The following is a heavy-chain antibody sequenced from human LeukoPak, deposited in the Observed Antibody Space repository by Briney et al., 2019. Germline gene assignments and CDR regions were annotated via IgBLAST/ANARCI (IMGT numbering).Heavy chain of an antibody. Sequence: PGGSLRLSCAVSGFTVSSNYMSWVRPAPGKGLEWVSVIFSGGSTLYADSVKGRFTFSRDNSKNTLYLQMNSLRAEDTAVYYCARILTYASGSYFDYWGQGTLVTVSS. D-gene: IGHD3-10*01. CDR3: ARILTYASGSYFDY. CDR2: IFSGGST. CDR1: GFTVSSNY. V-gene: IGHV3-53*01. J-gene: IGHJ4*02.